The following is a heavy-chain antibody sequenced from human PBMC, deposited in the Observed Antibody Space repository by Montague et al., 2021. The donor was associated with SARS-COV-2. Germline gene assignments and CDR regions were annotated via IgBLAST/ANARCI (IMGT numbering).Heavy chain of an antibody. CDR2: IYISGST. Sequence: SETLSLTCTFSGGSSSNYYWSWIRQPAGKGLEWIGHIYISGSTNYNPSLKSRVTMSVGTSKNQFSLKLSSVTAADTAVYYCARHRCSSTSCYDYGMDVWGQGTTVTVSS. CDR3: ARHRCSSTSCYDYGMDV. V-gene: IGHV4-4*07. D-gene: IGHD2-2*01. CDR1: GGSSSNYY. J-gene: IGHJ6*02.